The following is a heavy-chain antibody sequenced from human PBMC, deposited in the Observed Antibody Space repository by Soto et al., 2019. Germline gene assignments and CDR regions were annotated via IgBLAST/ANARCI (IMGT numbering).Heavy chain of an antibody. D-gene: IGHD6-13*01. J-gene: IGHJ4*02. CDR1: GDSIGSYY. CDR3: ARALTSAAGLYFDC. Sequence: SETLSLTCTVSGDSIGSYYWSWIRQPAGKGMEWIGRIHTTENTNYNPSLRSRVTMSVDTSNNQFSLILTSLTAADTAVYYCARALTSAAGLYFDCWGQGTMVTVSS. CDR2: IHTTENT. V-gene: IGHV4-4*07.